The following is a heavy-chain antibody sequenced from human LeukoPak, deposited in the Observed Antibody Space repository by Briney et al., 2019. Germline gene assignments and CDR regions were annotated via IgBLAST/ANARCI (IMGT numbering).Heavy chain of an antibody. V-gene: IGHV3-7*01. D-gene: IGHD4/OR15-4a*01. J-gene: IGHJ4*02. Sequence: GGSLRLSCAASGFTFSSYWMTWVRQTPGKGLEWVANIKHDGSEDYFVDSVKGRFTISRDNAENSLRLQMSSLRAEDTAVYYCARSANYGGHAFFDYWGQGILVIVSS. CDR3: ARSANYGGHAFFDY. CDR1: GFTFSSYW. CDR2: IKHDGSED.